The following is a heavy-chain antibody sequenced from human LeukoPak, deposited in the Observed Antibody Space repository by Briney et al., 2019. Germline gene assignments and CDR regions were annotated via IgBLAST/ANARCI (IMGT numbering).Heavy chain of an antibody. J-gene: IGHJ6*04. CDR3: AELGITMIGGV. V-gene: IGHV3-48*03. Sequence: GGSLRLSCAASGLTFSNYDMNWLRQAPGKGLEWVSYISSSGSTIYYADSVKGRFTISRDNAKNSLYLQMNSLRAEDTAVYYCAELGITMIGGVWGKGTTVTISS. D-gene: IGHD3-10*02. CDR2: ISSSGSTI. CDR1: GLTFSNYD.